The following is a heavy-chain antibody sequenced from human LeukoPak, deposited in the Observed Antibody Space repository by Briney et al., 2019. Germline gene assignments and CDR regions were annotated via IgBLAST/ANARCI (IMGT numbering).Heavy chain of an antibody. CDR1: GFTFSSYA. J-gene: IGHJ4*02. Sequence: GGSLRLSCAASGFTFSSYAMHWVRQAPGKGLEWVAVISYDGSNKYYADSVKGRFTISRDNSKNTLCLQMNSLRAEDTAVYYCAKGINSRTTYFDFWGQGTLVTVSS. V-gene: IGHV3-30-3*01. D-gene: IGHD2-2*01. CDR2: ISYDGSNK. CDR3: AKGINSRTTYFDF.